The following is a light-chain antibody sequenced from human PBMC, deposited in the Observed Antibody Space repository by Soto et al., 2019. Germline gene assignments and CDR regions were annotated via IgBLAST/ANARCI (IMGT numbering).Light chain of an antibody. CDR2: DAS. V-gene: IGKV1-13*02. CDR3: QQFESYPIT. CDR1: QGISSA. Sequence: AIQLTQSPSSLSASVGDRVTITCRASQGISSALAWYQQKPGKAPQLLIYDASSLESGVPSRFSGSGSGTDFALTISSLRPEDFATYHCQQFESYPITFGQGTRLE. J-gene: IGKJ5*01.